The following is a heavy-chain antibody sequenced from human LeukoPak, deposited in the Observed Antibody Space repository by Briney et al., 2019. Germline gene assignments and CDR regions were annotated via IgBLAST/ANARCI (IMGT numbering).Heavy chain of an antibody. V-gene: IGHV3-23*01. CDR2: LSGSGDTT. CDR1: GFTFNKYA. Sequence: GGSLRLSCAASGFTFNKYAMSWVRQAPGKGLEWVSGLSGSGDTTYYADSVKGRSTISRDNSKNTLYLQMNSLRAEDTALYYCAKDRRYGEGGAFDYWGQGILVTVSS. J-gene: IGHJ4*02. CDR3: AKDRRYGEGGAFDY. D-gene: IGHD4-17*01.